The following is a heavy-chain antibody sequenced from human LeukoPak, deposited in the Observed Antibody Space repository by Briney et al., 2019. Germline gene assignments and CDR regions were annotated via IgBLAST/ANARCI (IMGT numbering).Heavy chain of an antibody. V-gene: IGHV3-30-3*01. J-gene: IGHJ4*02. CDR2: ISYDGSNK. Sequence: GGSLRLSCAASGFTFSSYAMHWVRQAPGKGLEWVAVISYDGSNKYYADSVKGRFTISRDNSKNTLYPQMNSLRAEDTAVYYCARDQDGYSDYSFDYWGQGTLVTVSS. CDR3: ARDQDGYSDYSFDY. D-gene: IGHD4-11*01. CDR1: GFTFSSYA.